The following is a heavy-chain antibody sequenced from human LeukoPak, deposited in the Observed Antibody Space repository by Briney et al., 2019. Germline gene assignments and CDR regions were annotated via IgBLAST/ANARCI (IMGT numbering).Heavy chain of an antibody. V-gene: IGHV3-30*04. D-gene: IGHD2-2*02. J-gene: IGHJ4*02. CDR3: ARDYSTSFYTLDY. CDR1: GFTFSNYA. CDR2: ISYDGSDK. Sequence: GGSLRLSCVASGFTFSNYAMDWVRQAPGKGLEWVAVISYDGSDKYYADSVKGRFTISRDDSKNTLSLQMNSLRAEDTAVYYCARDYSTSFYTLDYWGQGALVTVSS.